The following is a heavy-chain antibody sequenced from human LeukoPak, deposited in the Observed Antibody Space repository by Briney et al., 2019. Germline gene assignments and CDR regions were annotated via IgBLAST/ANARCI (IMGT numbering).Heavy chain of an antibody. CDR2: IYYSGST. J-gene: IGHJ6*03. Sequence: SETLSLTCTVSGGSISSSSYYWGWIRQPPGKGLEWIGSIYYSGSTYYNPSLKSRVTISVDTSKNQFSLKLSSVTAADTAVYYCARGPSYYDFWSGYSMSLHMDVWGKGTTVTVSS. CDR1: GGSISSSSYY. CDR3: ARGPSYYDFWSGYSMSLHMDV. V-gene: IGHV4-39*07. D-gene: IGHD3-3*01.